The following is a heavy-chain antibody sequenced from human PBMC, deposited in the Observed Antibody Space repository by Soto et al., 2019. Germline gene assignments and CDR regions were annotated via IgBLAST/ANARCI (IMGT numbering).Heavy chain of an antibody. CDR3: AIRHCSGGSCYGGAFDI. CDR1: GGSISSGDYY. J-gene: IGHJ3*02. D-gene: IGHD2-15*01. V-gene: IGHV4-30-4*01. Sequence: QVQLQESGPGLVKPSQTLSLTCTVSGGSISSGDYYWSWIRQPPGKGLEWIGYIYYSGSTYYNPSLKSRVTISVDTSKNQFSLKLSSVTAADTAVYYCAIRHCSGGSCYGGAFDIWGQGTMVTVSS. CDR2: IYYSGST.